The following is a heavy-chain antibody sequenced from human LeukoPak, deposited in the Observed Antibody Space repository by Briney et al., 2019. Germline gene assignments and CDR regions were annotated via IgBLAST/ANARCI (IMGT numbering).Heavy chain of an antibody. Sequence: HPGGSLRLSCAASGFSLSGYWMSWVRQAPGKGPEWVARLHADRNEKYFVDSVKGRFTISRDNAKNSLYLQMNSLRVEDTAVYYCARGGYSFDYLGQGTLVTVSS. D-gene: IGHD5-18*01. V-gene: IGHV3-7*01. J-gene: IGHJ4*02. CDR1: GFSLSGYW. CDR3: ARGGYSFDY. CDR2: LHADRNEK.